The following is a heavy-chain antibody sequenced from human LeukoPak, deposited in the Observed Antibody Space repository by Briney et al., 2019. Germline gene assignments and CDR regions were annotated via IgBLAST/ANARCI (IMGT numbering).Heavy chain of an antibody. V-gene: IGHV4-34*01. Sequence: PSETLSLTCAVYGGSFSGYYWSWIRQPPGKGLEWIGEINHRGSTNYNPSLKSRVTISVDTSKNQFSLKLSSVTAADTAVYYCASLSFLSGSYDYWGQGTLVTVSS. D-gene: IGHD1-26*01. CDR3: ASLSFLSGSYDY. J-gene: IGHJ4*02. CDR1: GGSFSGYY. CDR2: INHRGST.